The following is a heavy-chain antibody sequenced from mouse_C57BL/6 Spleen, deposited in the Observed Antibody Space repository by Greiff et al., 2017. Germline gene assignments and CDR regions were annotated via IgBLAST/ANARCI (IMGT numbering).Heavy chain of an antibody. CDR2: ISDGGSYT. CDR3: ARDDDTTVVGYAMDY. Sequence: EVKLMESGGGLVKPGGSLKLSCAASGFTFSSYAMSWVRQTPEKRLEWVATISDGGSYTYYPDNVKGRFTISRDNAKNNLYLQMSHLKSEDTAMXYCARDDDTTVVGYAMDYWGQGTSVTVSS. CDR1: GFTFSSYA. J-gene: IGHJ4*01. D-gene: IGHD1-1*01. V-gene: IGHV5-4*01.